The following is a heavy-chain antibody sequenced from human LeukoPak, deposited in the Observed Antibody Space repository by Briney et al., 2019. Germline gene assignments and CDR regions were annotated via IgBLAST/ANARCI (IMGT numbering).Heavy chain of an antibody. CDR2: ISSSGSTI. CDR1: GFTFSSYE. J-gene: IGHJ5*02. Sequence: GGSLRLSCAASGFTFSSYEMNWVRQAPGKGLEWVSYISSSGSTIYYADSVKGRFTISRDNAKNSLYLQMNSLRAEDTAVYYCAREVASCGGDCLAPWGQGTLVTVSS. D-gene: IGHD2-21*02. V-gene: IGHV3-48*03. CDR3: AREVASCGGDCLAP.